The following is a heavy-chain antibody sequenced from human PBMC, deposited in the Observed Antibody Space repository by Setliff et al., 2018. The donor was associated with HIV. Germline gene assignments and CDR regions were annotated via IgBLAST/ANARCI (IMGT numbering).Heavy chain of an antibody. Sequence: SETLSLTCTVSGGSISSGSYYWSWIRQPAGKGLEWIGHIYTSGSTNYSPSLKSRVTISVDTSTNQFSLKLSSVTAADTAVYYCARGRRSSGWYVYHWGQGTLVTVSS. J-gene: IGHJ4*02. CDR3: ARGRRSSGWYVYH. V-gene: IGHV4-61*09. CDR2: IYTSGST. CDR1: GGSISSGSYY. D-gene: IGHD6-19*01.